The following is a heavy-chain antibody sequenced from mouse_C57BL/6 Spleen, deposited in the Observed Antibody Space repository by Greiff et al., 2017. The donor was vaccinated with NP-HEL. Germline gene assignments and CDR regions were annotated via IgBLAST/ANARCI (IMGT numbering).Heavy chain of an antibody. CDR3: ARYGTSYWYFDV. CDR2: INPNNGGT. J-gene: IGHJ1*03. V-gene: IGHV1-26*01. D-gene: IGHD1-1*01. CDR1: GYTFTDYY. Sequence: VQLQQSGPELVKPGASVKISCKASGYTFTDYYMNWVKQSHGKSLEWIGDINPNNGGTSYNQKFKGKATLTVDKSSSTAYMELRSLTSEDSAVYYCARYGTSYWYFDVWGTGPRSPSPQ.